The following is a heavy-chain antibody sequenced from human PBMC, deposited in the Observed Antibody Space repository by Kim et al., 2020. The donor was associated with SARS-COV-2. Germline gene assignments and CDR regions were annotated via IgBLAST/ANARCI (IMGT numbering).Heavy chain of an antibody. CDR2: VSGSGGSS. CDR1: GFTFTSYA. J-gene: IGHJ6*03. D-gene: IGHD3-22*01. CDR3: AKGSGDSSGYYYAYYY. V-gene: IGHV3-23*01. Sequence: GGSLRLSCAASGFTFTSYAMSWVRQAPGKGLEWVSDVSGSGGSSKYADSVKGRFTISRDNSKNTLYMQMNSLRAEDTAVYYCAKGSGDSSGYYYAYYY.